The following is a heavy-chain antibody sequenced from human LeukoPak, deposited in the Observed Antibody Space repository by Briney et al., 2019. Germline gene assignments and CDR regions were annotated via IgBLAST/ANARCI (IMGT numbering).Heavy chain of an antibody. CDR2: ISYDGSNK. J-gene: IGHJ3*02. CDR3: ARVGIVVSAFDI. V-gene: IGHV3-30-3*01. D-gene: IGHD2-15*01. Sequence: GSLRLSCAASGFTFSSYAMHWVRQAPGKGLEWVAVISYDGSNKYYADSVKGRFTISRDNSKNTLYLQMNSLRAEDTAVYYCARVGIVVSAFDIWGQGTMVTVSS. CDR1: GFTFSSYA.